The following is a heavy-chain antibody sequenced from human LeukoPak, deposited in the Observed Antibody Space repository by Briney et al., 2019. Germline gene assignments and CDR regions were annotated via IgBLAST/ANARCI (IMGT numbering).Heavy chain of an antibody. CDR1: GFTFSSYG. J-gene: IGHJ4*02. CDR2: IWYDGSNK. CDR3: AGGYCSGGSCYSIY. Sequence: PGGSLRLSCAASGFTFSSYGMHWVRQAPGKGLEWVAVIWYDGSNKYYADSVKGRFTISRDNSKNTLYLQMNSLRAEDTAVYYCAGGYCSGGSCYSIYWGQGTLVTVSS. V-gene: IGHV3-33*01. D-gene: IGHD2-15*01.